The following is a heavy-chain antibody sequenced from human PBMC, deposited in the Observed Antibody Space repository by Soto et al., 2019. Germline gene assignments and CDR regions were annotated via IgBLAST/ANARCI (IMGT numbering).Heavy chain of an antibody. Sequence: PSETLSLTCTVSGGSISSYYWSWIRQPPGKGLEWIGYIYYSGSTNYNPSVKSRVTISVDTSKNHLSLKLSSVTAEDTAVYYCARDGYNNQQKYRKGDAFDIWGQGTMVTVSS. CDR2: IYYSGST. J-gene: IGHJ3*02. CDR3: ARDGYNNQQKYRKGDAFDI. D-gene: IGHD3-9*01. CDR1: GGSISSYY. V-gene: IGHV4-59*01.